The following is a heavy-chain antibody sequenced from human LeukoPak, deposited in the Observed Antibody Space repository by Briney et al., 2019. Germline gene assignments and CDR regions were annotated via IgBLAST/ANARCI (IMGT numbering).Heavy chain of an antibody. J-gene: IGHJ3*02. CDR2: ISGSGGST. V-gene: IGHV3-23*01. Sequence: GGSLRLSCAASGFTFSSYAMSWVRQAPGKGLEWVSAISGSGGSTYYADSVKGRFTISRDNSKNTLYLQMNSLRAEDTAVYYCAKDEGVPRGIQLNAFDIWAKGQWSPSLQ. CDR1: GFTFSSYA. D-gene: IGHD5-18*01. CDR3: AKDEGVPRGIQLNAFDI.